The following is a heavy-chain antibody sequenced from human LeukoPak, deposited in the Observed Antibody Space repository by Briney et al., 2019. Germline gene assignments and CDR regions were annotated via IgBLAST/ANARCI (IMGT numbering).Heavy chain of an antibody. CDR3: AREPYDSSGFQSYFQH. J-gene: IGHJ1*01. D-gene: IGHD3-22*01. V-gene: IGHV4-61*02. CDR2: IYTSGST. Sequence: SEILSLTCSVSGGSISSGSYYWSWIRQPAGKGLEWIGRIYTSGSTNYNPSLKSRVTISVDTSKNLFSLKLSSVTAADTAVYYCAREPYDSSGFQSYFQHWGQGTLVTVSS. CDR1: GGSISSGSYY.